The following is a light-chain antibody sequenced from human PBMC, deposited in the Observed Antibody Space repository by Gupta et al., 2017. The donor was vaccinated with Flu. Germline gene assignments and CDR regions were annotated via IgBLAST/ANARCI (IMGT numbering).Light chain of an antibody. CDR2: LKSDGNH. Sequence: QLLVPRSRSTSASHRPPVELTCTLSSGHTNYAIVWHQQQPDKGPRFLMKLKSDGNHSNGDGIPDRFSGFSSGAARYIIISSLQSEDEASYYCQTWGTGMRVFGGGTKLTVL. V-gene: IGLV4-69*01. J-gene: IGLJ2*01. CDR3: QTWGTGMRV. CDR1: SGHTNYA.